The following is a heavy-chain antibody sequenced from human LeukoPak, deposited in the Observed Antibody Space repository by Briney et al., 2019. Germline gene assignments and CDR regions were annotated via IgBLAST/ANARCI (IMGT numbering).Heavy chain of an antibody. CDR1: AFTFSSYG. D-gene: IGHD3-10*01. Sequence: GGSLRLSCAASAFTFSSYGMHWVRQAPGKGLEWVAFNRYDGSNKYYADSVKGRFTISRDNSKNTLYLQMNSLRAEDTALYYCAKDSMVRGVPVYFDYWGQGTLVTVSS. V-gene: IGHV3-30*02. CDR3: AKDSMVRGVPVYFDY. CDR2: NRYDGSNK. J-gene: IGHJ4*02.